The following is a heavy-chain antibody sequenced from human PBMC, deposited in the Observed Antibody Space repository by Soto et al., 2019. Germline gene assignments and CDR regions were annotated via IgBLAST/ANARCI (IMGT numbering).Heavy chain of an antibody. CDR2: IWYDGSNK. CDR1: GFTFSSYG. Sequence: GGSLRLSCAASGFTFSSYGMHWVRQAPGKGLEWVAGIWYDGSNKYYAESVKGRFTISRDNPKNTLYLQMNSLRAEDTAVYYCARGQFDDSSGGFDYWGQGTLVTVSS. J-gene: IGHJ4*02. D-gene: IGHD3-22*01. V-gene: IGHV3-33*01. CDR3: ARGQFDDSSGGFDY.